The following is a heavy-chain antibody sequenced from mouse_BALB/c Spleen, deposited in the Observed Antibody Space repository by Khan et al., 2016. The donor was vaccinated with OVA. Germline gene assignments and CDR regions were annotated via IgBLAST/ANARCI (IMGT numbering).Heavy chain of an antibody. D-gene: IGHD1-1*01. CDR1: GYTFTSYW. V-gene: IGHV1-69*02. Sequence: QVQLQQPGAELVKPGASVKLSCKASGYTFTSYWMHWVKQRPGQGLEWIGEIDPSDNYNNYNQKLKGKATLTVDKPSRPAYLQLSSLTSEDSAVYFCVRSYFYGSSPWFSYWAQGTLVTVSA. CDR3: VRSYFYGSSPWFSY. J-gene: IGHJ3*01. CDR2: IDPSDNYN.